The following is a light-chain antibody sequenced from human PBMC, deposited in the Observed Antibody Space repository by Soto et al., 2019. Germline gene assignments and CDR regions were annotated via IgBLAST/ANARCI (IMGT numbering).Light chain of an antibody. J-gene: IGKJ2*01. CDR2: KAS. V-gene: IGKV1-5*03. CDR1: QSISSW. CDR3: QRSNSYWNT. Sequence: DIQMTQSPATLSASVGDRVTITCRASQSISSWFAWYQQNPGKAPKLLIYKASSLEIGVPSRFSGSGSGTAFTLTISSLQPDDFASYYCQRSNSYWNTFGQGTKLEIK.